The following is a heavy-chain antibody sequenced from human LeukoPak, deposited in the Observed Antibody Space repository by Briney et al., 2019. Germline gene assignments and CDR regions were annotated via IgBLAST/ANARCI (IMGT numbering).Heavy chain of an antibody. Sequence: GGSLRLSCAASGFTFSSYAMSWVRQAPGKGLEWVSAISGSDGSTYYADSVKGRFTISRDNSKNTLYLQMNSLRAEDTAVYYCAKDLGGLITMTNVPGYFDYWGQGTLVTVSS. D-gene: IGHD3-22*01. CDR1: GFTFSSYA. CDR3: AKDLGGLITMTNVPGYFDY. J-gene: IGHJ4*02. CDR2: ISGSDGST. V-gene: IGHV3-23*01.